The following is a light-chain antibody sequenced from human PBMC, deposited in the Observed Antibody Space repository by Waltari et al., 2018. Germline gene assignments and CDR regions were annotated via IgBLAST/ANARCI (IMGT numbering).Light chain of an antibody. CDR3: QQRTNWPLT. V-gene: IGKV3-11*01. CDR2: DAS. Sequence: EIVLTQSPATLSLSPGERATLSCRASQSVNYFLAWFQQKPGKAPRLLIYDASNRATGIPARFSGSGSGTDFTLTISSLEPEDFAVYYCQQRTNWPLTFGGGTKMEIK. J-gene: IGKJ4*01. CDR1: QSVNYF.